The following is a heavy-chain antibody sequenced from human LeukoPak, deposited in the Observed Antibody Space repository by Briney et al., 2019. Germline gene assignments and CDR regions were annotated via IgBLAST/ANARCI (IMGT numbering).Heavy chain of an antibody. CDR3: ARGLHGDYAGDFDY. V-gene: IGHV1-3*01. Sequence: EASVKVSCKASGYTFTSYAMHWVRPAPGQRLEWMGWINAGNGNTKYSQKFQGRVTITRDTSASTAYMELSSLRSEDTAVYYCARGLHGDYAGDFDYCGQGTLVTASS. J-gene: IGHJ4*02. D-gene: IGHD4-17*01. CDR2: INAGNGNT. CDR1: GYTFTSYA.